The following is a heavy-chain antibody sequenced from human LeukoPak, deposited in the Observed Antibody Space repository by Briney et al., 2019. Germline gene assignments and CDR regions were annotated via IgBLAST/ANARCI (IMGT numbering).Heavy chain of an antibody. CDR3: ARHQGNIAAAGFDY. Sequence: SVTVSCKASGYSFTGYYMHWVRQAPGQGLEWMGGIIPIFGTANYAQKFQGRVTITADESTSTAYMELSSLRSEDTAVYYCARHQGNIAAAGFDYWGQGTLVTVSS. J-gene: IGHJ4*02. V-gene: IGHV1-69*13. D-gene: IGHD6-13*01. CDR1: GYSFTGYY. CDR2: IIPIFGTA.